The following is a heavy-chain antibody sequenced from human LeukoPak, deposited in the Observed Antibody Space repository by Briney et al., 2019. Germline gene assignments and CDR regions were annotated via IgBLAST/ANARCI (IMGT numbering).Heavy chain of an antibody. CDR3: ARQGRQSRGGLDFDY. J-gene: IGHJ4*02. Sequence: TLSLTCTVGGGSISSGSYGWGWLRERAGKGLEWIGGIYTSGSTNYNPSLKSRVPISVDTSKNQFSLKLSSVTAAATAVYYCARQGRQSRGGLDFDYWRQGPLVTVSS. CDR1: GGSISSGSYG. CDR2: IYTSGST. V-gene: IGHV4-61*02. D-gene: IGHD2-15*01.